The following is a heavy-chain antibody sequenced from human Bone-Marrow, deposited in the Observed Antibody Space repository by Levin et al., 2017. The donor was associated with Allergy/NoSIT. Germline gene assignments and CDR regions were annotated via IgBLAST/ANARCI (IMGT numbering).Heavy chain of an antibody. CDR2: IYYSGST. D-gene: IGHD1-1*01. J-gene: IGHJ4*02. V-gene: IGHV4-39*01. CDR3: ARQGTTTGTTFV. CDR1: GGSISSSSYY. Sequence: SETLSLTCTVSGGSISSSSYYWGWIRQPPGKGLEWIGSIYYSGSTYYNPSLKSRVTISVDTSKNQFSLKLSSVTAADTAVYYCARQGTTTGTTFVWGQGTLVTVSS.